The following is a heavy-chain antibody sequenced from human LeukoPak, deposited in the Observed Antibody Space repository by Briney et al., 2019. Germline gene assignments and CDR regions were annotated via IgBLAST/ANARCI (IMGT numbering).Heavy chain of an antibody. Sequence: PSETLSLTCTVSGGSISSYYWSWIRQPAGKGLEWIGRIYTSGTTNYNPSLKSRVTMSVDTSKNQFSLKLSSVTAADTAVYYCARVNSSPPNIYYMDVWGKGTTVTVSS. V-gene: IGHV4-4*07. D-gene: IGHD6-13*01. CDR3: ARVNSSPPNIYYMDV. CDR1: GGSISSYY. CDR2: IYTSGTT. J-gene: IGHJ6*03.